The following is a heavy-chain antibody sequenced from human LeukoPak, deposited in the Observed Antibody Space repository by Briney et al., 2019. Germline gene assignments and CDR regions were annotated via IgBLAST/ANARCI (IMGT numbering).Heavy chain of an antibody. D-gene: IGHD5-18*01. Sequence: PSETLSLTCTVSGGSISSYYWSWIRQPPGKGLEWIGYFYYSGSTNYNPSLKSRVTISVDTSKNQFSLKLSSVTAADTAVYYCSRLQFGGYSFVGYWGQGTLVTVSS. CDR1: GGSISSYY. J-gene: IGHJ4*02. V-gene: IGHV4-59*08. CDR3: SRLQFGGYSFVGY. CDR2: FYYSGST.